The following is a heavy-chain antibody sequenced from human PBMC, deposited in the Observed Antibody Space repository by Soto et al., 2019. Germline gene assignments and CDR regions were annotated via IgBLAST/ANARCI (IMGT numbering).Heavy chain of an antibody. D-gene: IGHD1-26*01. CDR2: ISGTGSPT. V-gene: IGHV3-23*01. Sequence: EVQLLESGGGLGQPGGSLRLSCAASGFTFSSYAMTWVRQAPGRGLEWVSAISGTGSPTYYADSVRGRFTISRDNSKNTLYLRMISLRADDAAVYYCARDMSGGTYNYYYGMDVW. CDR3: ARDMSGGTYNYYYGMDV. J-gene: IGHJ6*01. CDR1: GFTFSSYA.